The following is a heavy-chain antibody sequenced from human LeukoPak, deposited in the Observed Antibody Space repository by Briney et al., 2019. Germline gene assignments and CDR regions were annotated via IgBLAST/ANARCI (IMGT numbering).Heavy chain of an antibody. CDR3: AKDYYGGPYYYYGMDV. D-gene: IGHD4-23*01. Sequence: GGSLRLSCAASGFTFSSYAMSWVRQAPGKGLEWVSAISGSGGSTYYADSVKGRFTISRDNAKNSLYLQMNSLRAEDTALYYCAKDYYGGPYYYYGMDVWGQGTTVTVSS. V-gene: IGHV3-23*01. CDR2: ISGSGGST. J-gene: IGHJ6*02. CDR1: GFTFSSYA.